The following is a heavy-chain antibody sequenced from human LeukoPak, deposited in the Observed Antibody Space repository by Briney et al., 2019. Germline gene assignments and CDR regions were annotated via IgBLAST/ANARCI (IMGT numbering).Heavy chain of an antibody. CDR1: GFTFSSYA. D-gene: IGHD2-2*01. CDR2: ISGGGGNT. CDR3: ALEGGYCSSATCYGPDY. J-gene: IGHJ4*02. V-gene: IGHV3-23*01. Sequence: GGPLRLSCAASGFTFSSYAMSWVRQAPGKGLEWVSAISGGGGNTYYADSVKGRFTISRDNSKNTLYLQMNSLRAEDTAVYHCALEGGYCSSATCYGPDYWGQGTLVTVSS.